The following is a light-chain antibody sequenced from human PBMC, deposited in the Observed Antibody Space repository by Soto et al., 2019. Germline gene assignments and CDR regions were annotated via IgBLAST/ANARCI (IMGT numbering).Light chain of an antibody. CDR2: DVT. CDR3: CSYVGSYTSYV. Sequence: QSVLTQPCSVSGSPGQSVTISCTGTSSDVGGYNFVSWYQQHPGKAPKFMIYDVTKRPSGVPDRFSGSKSGNTASLTISGLQAEDEADYYCCSYVGSYTSYVFGTGTKLTVL. V-gene: IGLV2-11*01. J-gene: IGLJ1*01. CDR1: SSDVGGYNF.